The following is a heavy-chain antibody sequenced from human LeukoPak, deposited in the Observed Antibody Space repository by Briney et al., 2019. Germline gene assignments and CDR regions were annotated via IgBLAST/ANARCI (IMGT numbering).Heavy chain of an antibody. Sequence: ASETLSLTCTVSGGSISSGGYYWSWIRQHPGKGLEWIGYIYYSGSTYYNPSLKSRLTISVDTSKNQFSLKLSSVTAVDTAVYYCARHDRIIASPLVWGQGILVTVSS. CDR2: IYYSGST. V-gene: IGHV4-31*03. J-gene: IGHJ4*02. CDR3: ARHDRIIASPLV. D-gene: IGHD6-13*01. CDR1: GGSISSGGYY.